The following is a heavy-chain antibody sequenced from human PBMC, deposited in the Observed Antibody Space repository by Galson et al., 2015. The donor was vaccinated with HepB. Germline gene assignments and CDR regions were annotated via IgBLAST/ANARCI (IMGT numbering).Heavy chain of an antibody. V-gene: IGHV3-30*18. D-gene: IGHD2-2*01. J-gene: IGHJ5*02. Sequence: SLRLSCAASGFTFSSYGMHWVRQAPGKGLEWVAVISYDGSNKYYADSVKGRFTISRDNSKNTLYLQMNSLRAEDTAVYYCAKDRRYCSSTSCRNWFDPWGQGTLVTVSS. CDR3: AKDRRYCSSTSCRNWFDP. CDR1: GFTFSSYG. CDR2: ISYDGSNK.